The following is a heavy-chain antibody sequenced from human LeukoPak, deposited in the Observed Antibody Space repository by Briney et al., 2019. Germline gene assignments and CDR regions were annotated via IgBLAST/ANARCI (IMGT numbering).Heavy chain of an antibody. Sequence: ASVKVSCKASGGTFSSYAISWVRQAPGQGLEWTGWINPNSGVTSYAQKFQGRVTMTRDTSISTAYMDLCSLRSDDTAVYYCARGGWVRGVITRNGLDYWGQGTLVTVSS. CDR2: INPNSGVT. CDR3: ARGGWVRGVITRNGLDY. D-gene: IGHD3-10*01. CDR1: GGTFSSYA. J-gene: IGHJ4*02. V-gene: IGHV1-2*02.